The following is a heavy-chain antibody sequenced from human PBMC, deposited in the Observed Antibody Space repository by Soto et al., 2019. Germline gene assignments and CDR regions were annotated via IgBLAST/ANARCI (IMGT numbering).Heavy chain of an antibody. Sequence: GGSLRLSCAASGFHFSSYGMHWVRLAPGKGVEWVAVISYDGSNKYYADSVKGRFTISRDNSKNTLYLQMNSLRAEDTAVYYCAKDLYDILTGSDYGMDVWGQGTTVTVSS. V-gene: IGHV3-30*18. D-gene: IGHD3-9*01. CDR2: ISYDGSNK. CDR3: AKDLYDILTGSDYGMDV. CDR1: GFHFSSYG. J-gene: IGHJ6*02.